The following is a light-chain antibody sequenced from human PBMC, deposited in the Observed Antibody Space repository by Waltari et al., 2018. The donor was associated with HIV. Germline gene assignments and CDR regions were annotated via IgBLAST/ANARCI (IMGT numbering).Light chain of an antibody. V-gene: IGLV1-51*01. CDR3: GTWDTSLSGAV. CDR2: DNN. Sequence: SVLTQPPSVSAAPGQKVTISCSGTSSNIGNDYVSWYQHLPGAAPKLLIYDNNQRPSGMPDRFSGSKSGTSATLAITGRQTGDEADYYCGTWDTSLSGAVFGGGTKLTVL. J-gene: IGLJ3*02. CDR1: SSNIGNDY.